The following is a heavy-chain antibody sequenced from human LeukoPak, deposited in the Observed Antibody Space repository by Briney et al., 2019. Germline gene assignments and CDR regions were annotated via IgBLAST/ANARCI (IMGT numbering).Heavy chain of an antibody. CDR3: ARDVPGDRGKWFDP. Sequence: GASVKVSCTASGYTFTDYYIHWVRQAPGQGLEWMGWINPGSGGTKYAQKVQGRVTMTRDTSTSTVYMELRSLRSDDTAVYYCARDVPGDRGKWFDPWGQGTLVTVSS. CDR2: INPGSGGT. D-gene: IGHD7-27*01. V-gene: IGHV1-2*02. CDR1: GYTFTDYY. J-gene: IGHJ5*02.